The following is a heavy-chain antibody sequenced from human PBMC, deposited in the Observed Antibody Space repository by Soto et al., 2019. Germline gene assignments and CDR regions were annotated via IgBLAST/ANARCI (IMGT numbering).Heavy chain of an antibody. Sequence: GSLRLSCAASGFTFSSYAMSWVRQAPGKGLEWVSAISGSGGSTYYAGSVKGRFTISRDNSKNTLYLQMNSLRAEDTAVYYCANAGFVVVVAATPQFYFDYWGQGTLVTVSS. CDR2: ISGSGGST. J-gene: IGHJ4*02. CDR3: ANAGFVVVVAATPQFYFDY. D-gene: IGHD2-15*01. V-gene: IGHV3-23*01. CDR1: GFTFSSYA.